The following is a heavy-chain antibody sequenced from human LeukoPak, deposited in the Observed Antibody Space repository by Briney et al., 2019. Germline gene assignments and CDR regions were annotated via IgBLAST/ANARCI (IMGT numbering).Heavy chain of an antibody. V-gene: IGHV4-34*01. CDR3: VRRSRDAMPNALDLISDF. CDR1: GDSFSGHY. Sequence: SETLSLTCAVYGDSFSGHYWSWIRQPPGKGLEWIGEITDGERTSYSPSLKSRATISVVPSQRQFSLELDSVTAADTAIYYCVRRSRDAMPNALDLISDFWGQGTLVTVSS. CDR2: ITDGERT. D-gene: IGHD6-13*01. J-gene: IGHJ4*02.